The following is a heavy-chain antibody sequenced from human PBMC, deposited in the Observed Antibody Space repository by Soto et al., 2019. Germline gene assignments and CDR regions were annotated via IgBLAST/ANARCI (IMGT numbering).Heavy chain of an antibody. CDR3: AKDLGYSSSWYDAFDI. J-gene: IGHJ3*02. Sequence: PVGSLRLSGAASGFTFSSYAMSWVRQAPGKGLEWVSAISGSGGSTYYADSVKGRFTISRDNSKNTLYLQMNSLRAEDTAVYYCAKDLGYSSSWYDAFDIWGQGTMVTVSS. V-gene: IGHV3-23*01. D-gene: IGHD6-13*01. CDR1: GFTFSSYA. CDR2: ISGSGGST.